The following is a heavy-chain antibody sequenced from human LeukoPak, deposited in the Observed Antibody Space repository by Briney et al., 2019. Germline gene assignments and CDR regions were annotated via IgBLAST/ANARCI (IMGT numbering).Heavy chain of an antibody. Sequence: GGSPRLSCEASGFSFSNYWMSWVRQAPGKGLEWVANIKQDGSEIYYVDSVRGRFTISRDNAKNSLYLQMNSLRAEDTAVYYCAREYLRGYSHARGYYFDYWGQGTLVTVSS. CDR3: AREYLRGYSHARGYYFDY. J-gene: IGHJ4*02. CDR2: IKQDGSEI. D-gene: IGHD5-18*01. V-gene: IGHV3-7*01. CDR1: GFSFSNYW.